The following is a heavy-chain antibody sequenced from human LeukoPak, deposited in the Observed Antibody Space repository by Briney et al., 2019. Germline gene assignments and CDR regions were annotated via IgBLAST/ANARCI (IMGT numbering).Heavy chain of an antibody. CDR3: ARGVGGSGYTGAFDI. D-gene: IGHD3-22*01. Sequence: SQTLSLTCAVSGGSISSGGYSWSWLRQPPGKGLEWIGYIYHSGSTYYNPSLKSRVTISVDRSKNQFSLKLSSVTAADTAVYYCARGVGGSGYTGAFDIWGQGTMVTVSS. CDR1: GGSISSGGYS. V-gene: IGHV4-30-2*01. CDR2: IYHSGST. J-gene: IGHJ3*02.